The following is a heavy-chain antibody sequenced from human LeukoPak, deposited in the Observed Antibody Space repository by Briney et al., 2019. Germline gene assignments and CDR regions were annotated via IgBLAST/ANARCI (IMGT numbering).Heavy chain of an antibody. D-gene: IGHD3-22*01. CDR1: GFTFSSYS. CDR2: ISSSSSTI. Sequence: GGSLRLSCAASGFTFSSYSMNWVRQAPGKGLEWVSYISSSSSTIYYADSVKGRFTISRDNAKNSLYLQMNSLRAEDTAVYYCASAKPDYDSTHYFDYWGQGTLVSVSS. CDR3: ASAKPDYDSTHYFDY. V-gene: IGHV3-48*04. J-gene: IGHJ4*02.